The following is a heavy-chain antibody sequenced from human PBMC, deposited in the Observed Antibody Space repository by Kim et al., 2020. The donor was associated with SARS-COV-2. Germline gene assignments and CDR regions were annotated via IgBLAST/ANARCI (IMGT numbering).Heavy chain of an antibody. CDR2: IRSKAYGGTT. CDR3: TRDPYGDYVIRTWFQH. D-gene: IGHD4-17*01. J-gene: IGHJ1*01. Sequence: GGSLRLSCTASGFTFGDYAMSWFRQAPGKGLEWVGFIRSKAYGGTTEYAASVKGRFTISRDDSKSIAYLQMNSLKTEDTAVYYCTRDPYGDYVIRTWFQHWGQGTLVTVSS. CDR1: GFTFGDYA. V-gene: IGHV3-49*03.